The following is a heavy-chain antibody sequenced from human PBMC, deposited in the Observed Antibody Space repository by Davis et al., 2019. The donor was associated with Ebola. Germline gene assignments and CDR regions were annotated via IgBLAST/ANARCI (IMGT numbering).Heavy chain of an antibody. J-gene: IGHJ4*02. D-gene: IGHD2-15*01. CDR2: ISDDSSST. Sequence: GGSLRLSCAVSGFTFSSYNMNWVRQTPGKGLEWVSHISDDSSSTYYADSVKGRFTISRDNAKNSLYLQLNTLRDEDTAVYFCVSAGWDHWGQGTLVTVSS. V-gene: IGHV3-48*02. CDR1: GFTFSSYN. CDR3: VSAGWDH.